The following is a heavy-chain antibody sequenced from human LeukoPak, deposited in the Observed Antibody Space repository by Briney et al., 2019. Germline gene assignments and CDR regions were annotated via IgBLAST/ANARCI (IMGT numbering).Heavy chain of an antibody. CDR2: IKSKSDGGTT. CDR1: GFTFSYAW. D-gene: IGHD3-10*01. Sequence: PGGSLRLSCAASGFTFSYAWMTWVRQAPGKGLEWVGRIKSKSDGGTTDYAAPVKGRFTISRDDSKNTLYLQMNSLRTEDTAMYYCTTDLRGVGPNPRSSRIDYWGQGTLVTVSS. CDR3: TTDLRGVGPNPRSSRIDY. J-gene: IGHJ4*02. V-gene: IGHV3-15*01.